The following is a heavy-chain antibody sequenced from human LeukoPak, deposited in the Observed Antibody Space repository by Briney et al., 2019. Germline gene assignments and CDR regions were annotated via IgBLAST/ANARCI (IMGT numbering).Heavy chain of an antibody. CDR3: ARGLGSASDFADWFDP. J-gene: IGHJ5*02. D-gene: IGHD3-3*01. CDR1: GGSFSGYY. V-gene: IGHV4-34*01. CDR2: INHSGST. Sequence: SETLSLTCAVYGGSFSGYYWSWIRQRPGKGLEWIGEINHSGSTNYNPSLKSRVTISVDTSKNQFSLKLSSVTAADTAVYYCARGLGSASDFADWFDPWGQGTLVTVSS.